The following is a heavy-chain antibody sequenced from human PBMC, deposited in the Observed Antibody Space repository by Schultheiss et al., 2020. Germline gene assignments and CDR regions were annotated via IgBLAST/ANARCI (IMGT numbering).Heavy chain of an antibody. D-gene: IGHD2-15*01. V-gene: IGHV3-66*01. CDR1: GFTVSSNY. J-gene: IGHJ6*02. Sequence: GGSLRLSCAASGFTVSSNYMSWVRQAPGKGLEWVSVIYSGGSTYYADSVKGRFTISRDNSKNTLYLQMGSLRAEDMAVYYCARDIDCSGGSCSHYYYYYGMDVWGQGTTVTVSS. CDR3: ARDIDCSGGSCSHYYYYYGMDV. CDR2: IYSGGST.